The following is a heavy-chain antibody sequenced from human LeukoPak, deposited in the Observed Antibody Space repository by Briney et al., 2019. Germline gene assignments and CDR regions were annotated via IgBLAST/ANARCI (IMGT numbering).Heavy chain of an antibody. D-gene: IGHD6-6*01. V-gene: IGHV3-15*01. J-gene: IGHJ4*02. Sequence: GGSLRLSCAASGFTLSNAWMSWVRQAPGKGLEWVGRIKSKTDGGTTDYAAPVKGRFTISRDDSKNTLYLQMNSLKTEDTAVYYCTTVHSSSFPGWSSTFDYWGQGTLVTVSS. CDR2: IKSKTDGGTT. CDR3: TTVHSSSFPGWSSTFDY. CDR1: GFTLSNAW.